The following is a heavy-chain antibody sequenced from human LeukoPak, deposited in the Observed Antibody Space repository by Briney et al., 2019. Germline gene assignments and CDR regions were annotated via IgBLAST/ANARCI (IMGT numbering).Heavy chain of an antibody. D-gene: IGHD3-22*01. CDR3: ASYLGPDYYDSSGYLD. CDR1: GGTFSSYA. V-gene: IGHV1-69*13. J-gene: IGHJ4*02. Sequence: ASVKVSCKASGGTFSSYAICWVRQAPGQGLEWMGGIIPIFGTANYAQKFQGRVTITADESTSTAYMELSSLRSEDTAVYYCASYLGPDYYDSSGYLDWGQGTLVTVSS. CDR2: IIPIFGTA.